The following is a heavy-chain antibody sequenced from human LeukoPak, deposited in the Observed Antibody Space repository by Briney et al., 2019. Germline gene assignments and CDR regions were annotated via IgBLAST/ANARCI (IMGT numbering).Heavy chain of an antibody. D-gene: IGHD6-19*01. Sequence: GGSLRLSCAASGFTFSSYAMSWVRQAPGKGLEWVSAISGSGGSTYYADSVKGRFTISRDNSKNTLYLQMNSLRAEDTAVYYCARDVAVASAYFDYWGQGTLVTVSS. J-gene: IGHJ4*02. CDR3: ARDVAVASAYFDY. CDR1: GFTFSSYA. V-gene: IGHV3-23*01. CDR2: ISGSGGST.